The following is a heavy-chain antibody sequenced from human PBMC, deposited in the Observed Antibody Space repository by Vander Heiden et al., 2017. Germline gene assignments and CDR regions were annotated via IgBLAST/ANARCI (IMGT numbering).Heavy chain of an antibody. V-gene: IGHV3-33*03. CDR2: IWYDGSDK. CDR1: GFSFSSHG. D-gene: IGHD3-16*01. Sequence: QVQLVESGGGVVQSGTSLTLSCAASGFSFSSHGAHWVRQAPGKGLEWVSYIWYDGSDKFFADSVKGRFTISRDNSKNILYLQMNNLRDDDTAVYYCASWWGTYYGVWGQGTLVTVSS. CDR3: ASWWGTYYGV. J-gene: IGHJ4*02.